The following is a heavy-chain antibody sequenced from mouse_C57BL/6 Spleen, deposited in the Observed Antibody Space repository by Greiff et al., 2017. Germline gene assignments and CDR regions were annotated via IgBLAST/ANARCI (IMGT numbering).Heavy chain of an antibody. CDR2: IYPGDGDT. J-gene: IGHJ2*01. CDR3: ARGTGTRIGY. D-gene: IGHD4-1*01. CDR1: GYAFSSSW. Sequence: QVQLQQSGPELVKPGASVKISCKASGYAFSSSWMNWVKQRPGKGLEWIGRIYPGDGDTNYNGKFKGKATLTADKSSSTAYMQLSSLTSEDSAVYFCARGTGTRIGYWGQGTTLTVAS. V-gene: IGHV1-82*01.